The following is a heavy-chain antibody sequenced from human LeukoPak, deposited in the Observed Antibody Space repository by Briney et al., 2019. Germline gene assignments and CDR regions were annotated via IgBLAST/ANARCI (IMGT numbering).Heavy chain of an antibody. CDR2: IYHSGST. V-gene: IGHV4-38-2*01. CDR3: ALGYCSSTSCYENFDY. Sequence: SETLSLTCAVSGYSISSGYYWGWIRQPPGKGLEWIGSIYHSGSTYYNPSLKSRVTISVDTSKNQFSLKLSSVTAADTAVYYCALGYCSSTSCYENFDYWGQGTLGTVSS. CDR1: GYSISSGYY. J-gene: IGHJ4*02. D-gene: IGHD2-2*01.